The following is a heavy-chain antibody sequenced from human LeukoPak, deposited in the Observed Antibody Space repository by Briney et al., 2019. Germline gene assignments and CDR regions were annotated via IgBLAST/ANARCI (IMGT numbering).Heavy chain of an antibody. V-gene: IGHV1-2*02. CDR1: GYTFTGYY. J-gene: IGHJ4*02. Sequence: GASVKVSCKASGYTFTGYYMHWVRQAPGQGLEWMGWINPNSGGTNYAQKFQGRVTMTRDTSISTAYMELSRLRSDDTAVYYCARGTLYSGWSYYLDYWGQGTLVTVSS. D-gene: IGHD6-19*01. CDR3: ARGTLYSGWSYYLDY. CDR2: INPNSGGT.